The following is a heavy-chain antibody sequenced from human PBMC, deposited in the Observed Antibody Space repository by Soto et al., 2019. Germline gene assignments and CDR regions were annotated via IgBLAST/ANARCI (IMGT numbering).Heavy chain of an antibody. V-gene: IGHV3-15*01. CDR2: IKTRIDSATT. D-gene: IGHD5-12*01. CDR3: TTEDPSWLRGLEY. CDR1: GASFTNAW. J-gene: IGHJ4*02. Sequence: EVQLVESGGGLVKPGESLRLSCEASGASFTNAWMNWVRQAPGKGLDWVGRIKTRIDSATTDYAAPVNGRFTISRDDSKHTLYMQMASLNTEDTAVYYCTTEDPSWLRGLEYWGQGTMVTLSS.